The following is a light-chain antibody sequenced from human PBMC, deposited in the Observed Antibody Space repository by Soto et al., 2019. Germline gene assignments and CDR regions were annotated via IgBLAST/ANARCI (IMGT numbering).Light chain of an antibody. Sequence: EIVLTQSPAMLSLSPGERATLSCRASQSVDNYLGWYQQKPGQPPRLLIYDASNRATGIPARFSGSGSGTDFTLTISGLEPEDFAVYYCQQRSNWPLTFGGGTKVEIK. CDR2: DAS. J-gene: IGKJ4*01. CDR1: QSVDNY. V-gene: IGKV3-11*01. CDR3: QQRSNWPLT.